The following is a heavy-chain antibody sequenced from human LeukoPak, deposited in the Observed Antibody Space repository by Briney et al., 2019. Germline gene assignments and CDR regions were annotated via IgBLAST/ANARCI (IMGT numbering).Heavy chain of an antibody. Sequence: GASVKVSCKASGYTFTSYGISWVRQAPGKGLEWMGGFDPEDGETIYAQKFQGRVTMTEDTSTDTAYMELSSLRSEDTAVYYCATGSHYWGQGTLVTVSS. CDR1: GYTFTSYG. J-gene: IGHJ4*02. CDR2: FDPEDGET. CDR3: ATGSHY. V-gene: IGHV1-24*01.